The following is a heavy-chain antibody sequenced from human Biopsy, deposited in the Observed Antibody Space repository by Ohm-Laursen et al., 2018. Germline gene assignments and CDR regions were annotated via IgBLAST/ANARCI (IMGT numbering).Heavy chain of an antibody. D-gene: IGHD2-8*01. J-gene: IGHJ4*02. CDR3: AVTRFMPGSDS. CDR2: ISSSGLTL. Sequence: SLRLSCSASGFIFSYYEMNWFRQAPGRGLEWVSYISSSGLTLYYAESVKGRFTISRDDARRSLYLQMHSLRVEDTGIYYCAVTRFMPGSDSWGQGTLVTVSS. CDR1: GFIFSYYE. V-gene: IGHV3-48*03.